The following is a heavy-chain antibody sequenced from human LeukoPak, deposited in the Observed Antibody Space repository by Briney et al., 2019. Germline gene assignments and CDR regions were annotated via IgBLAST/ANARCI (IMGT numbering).Heavy chain of an antibody. V-gene: IGHV3-30-3*01. CDR1: GFTFSTYP. D-gene: IGHD5-18*01. CDR3: ANRDTVTYFFDY. CDR2: ISYDGSNT. J-gene: IGHJ4*02. Sequence: PGRSLRLSCAASGFTFSTYPMHWVRQAPGKGLEWVAVISYDGSNTYYADSVKGRFTISRDNSKNTLYLQMDSLRPEDTAIYYCANRDTVTYFFDYWGQGILVTVSS.